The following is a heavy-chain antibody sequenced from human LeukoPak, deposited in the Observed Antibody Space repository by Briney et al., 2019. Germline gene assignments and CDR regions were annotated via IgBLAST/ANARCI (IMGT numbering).Heavy chain of an antibody. V-gene: IGHV3-13*01. Sequence: QPGGSLRLSWAASGFPFSIYDMDWVRQPTGKALEWVSTIGIIGETFYLVSVRGRFTISRDDDANLLYLQMDSLRAGDTAVYYCASVRAHCGGDCHPDYWGQGTLVTVSS. CDR3: ASVRAHCGGDCHPDY. J-gene: IGHJ4*02. CDR2: IGIIGET. D-gene: IGHD2-21*02. CDR1: GFPFSIYD.